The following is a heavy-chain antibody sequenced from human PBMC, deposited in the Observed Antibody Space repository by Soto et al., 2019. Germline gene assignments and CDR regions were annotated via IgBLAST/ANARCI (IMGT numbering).Heavy chain of an antibody. CDR3: ARDCEEYRRYDFVSVD. CDR1: GFSFNNYG. CDR2: IWYDGNTE. Sequence: QVPLVASGGGVAQPGGSLSLSCAASGFSFNNYGMRWVRQAPGKGLEWVAVIWYDGNTEDYADSVTGRFTISSDNYKSMLYLQMNSLSAEDTAVYYCARDCEEYRRYDFVSVDWGQGTLVTVSS. D-gene: IGHD5-12*01. J-gene: IGHJ4*02. V-gene: IGHV3-33*01.